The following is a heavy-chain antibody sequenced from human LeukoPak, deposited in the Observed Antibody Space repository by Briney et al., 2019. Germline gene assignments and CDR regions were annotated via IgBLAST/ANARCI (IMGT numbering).Heavy chain of an antibody. J-gene: IGHJ5*02. V-gene: IGHV1-18*01. CDR1: GYTFTSYG. Sequence: ASVKVSSKASGYTFTSYGISWVRQAPGQGLEWMGWISAYNGNTNYAQKLQGRVTMTTDTSTSTAYMELRSLRSDDTAVYYCASNYGSGIHPDNWFDPWGQGTLVTVSS. CDR2: ISAYNGNT. D-gene: IGHD3-10*01. CDR3: ASNYGSGIHPDNWFDP.